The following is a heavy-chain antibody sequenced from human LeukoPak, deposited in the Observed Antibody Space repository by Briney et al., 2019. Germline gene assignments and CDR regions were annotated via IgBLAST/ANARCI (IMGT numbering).Heavy chain of an antibody. V-gene: IGHV1-69*04. J-gene: IGHJ6*03. CDR2: IIPILGIA. CDR3: AREEPRYCSGGSCYPYYYYYYMDV. Sequence: SVKVSCKASGGTFSSYAISWMRQAPGQGLEWMGRIIPILGIANYAQKFQGRVTITADKSTSTAYMELSSLRSEDTAVYYCAREEPRYCSGGSCYPYYYYYYMDVWGKGTTVTVSS. CDR1: GGTFSSYA. D-gene: IGHD2-15*01.